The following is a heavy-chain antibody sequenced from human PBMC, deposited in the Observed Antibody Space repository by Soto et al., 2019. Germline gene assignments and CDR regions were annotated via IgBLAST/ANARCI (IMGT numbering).Heavy chain of an antibody. CDR1: GCTFSTYG. CDR2: IIPFFGTA. Sequence: SVKVSCKTSGCTFSTYGISWVRQAPGQGLEWMGGIIPFFGTAEYSKKFEDRITITADESTNTVYMDLRSLTSEDTAIYYCARTAPMDAGDKYYYDFWGQGALVTVSS. D-gene: IGHD3-16*01. J-gene: IGHJ4*02. V-gene: IGHV1-69*13. CDR3: ARTAPMDAGDKYYYDF.